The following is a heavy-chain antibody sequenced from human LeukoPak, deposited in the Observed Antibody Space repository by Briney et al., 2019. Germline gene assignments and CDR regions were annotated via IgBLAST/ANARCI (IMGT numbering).Heavy chain of an antibody. CDR2: ISGSGGST. CDR3: YGGYSYAGFDY. Sequence: GGSLRLSCAASGLTFSSYAMSWVRQAPGKGLEWVSAISGSGGSTYYADSVKGRFTISRDNSKNTLYLQMNSLRAEDTAVYYCYGGYSYAGFDYWGQGTLVTVSS. J-gene: IGHJ4*02. D-gene: IGHD5-18*01. CDR1: GLTFSSYA. V-gene: IGHV3-23*01.